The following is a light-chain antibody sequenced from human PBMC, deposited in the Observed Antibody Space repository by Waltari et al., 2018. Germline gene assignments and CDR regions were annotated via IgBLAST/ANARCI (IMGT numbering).Light chain of an antibody. V-gene: IGKV4-1*01. J-gene: IGKJ1*01. CDR2: WAS. CDR3: QQYYSTPWT. Sequence: DIVMTQSPDSLAVSLGERDTIICKSSQSVLYSSNNKNYLAWYQQKPGQPPKLLIYWASTRESGVPDRFSGSGSGTDFTLTISSLQAEDVAVYYCQQYYSTPWTFGQGTKVEIK. CDR1: QSVLYSSNNKNY.